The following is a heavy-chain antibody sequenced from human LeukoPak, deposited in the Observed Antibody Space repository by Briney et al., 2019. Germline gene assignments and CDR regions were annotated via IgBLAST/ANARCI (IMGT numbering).Heavy chain of an antibody. Sequence: SETLSLTCTVSGGSISSYYWSWIRQPPGKGLEWIGYIYYSGSTYYNPSLKSRVTISVDTSKNQFSLELSSVTAADTAVYYCARRKDYYDSSGYWYFDLWGRGTLVTVSS. V-gene: IGHV4-59*08. D-gene: IGHD3-22*01. CDR3: ARRKDYYDSSGYWYFDL. CDR1: GGSISSYY. CDR2: IYYSGST. J-gene: IGHJ2*01.